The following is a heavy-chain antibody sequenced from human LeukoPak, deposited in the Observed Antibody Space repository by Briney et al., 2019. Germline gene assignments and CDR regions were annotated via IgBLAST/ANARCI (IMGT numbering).Heavy chain of an antibody. D-gene: IGHD2-21*02. CDR3: ASSNSGTYCGGDCYLPYYGMDV. J-gene: IGHJ6*02. CDR2: ISSSGSTI. Sequence: GGSLRLSCAASGFTFSSYEMNWVRQAPGKGLEWVSYISSSGSTIYYTDSVKGRFTISRDNAKNSLYLQINSLRAEDTAVYYCASSNSGTYCGGDCYLPYYGMDVWGQGTTVTVSS. V-gene: IGHV3-48*03. CDR1: GFTFSSYE.